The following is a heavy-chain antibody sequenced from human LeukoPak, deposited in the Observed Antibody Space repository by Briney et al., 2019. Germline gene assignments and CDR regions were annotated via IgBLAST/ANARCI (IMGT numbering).Heavy chain of an antibody. V-gene: IGHV3-30*02. Sequence: GGSLRLSCAASGFTFSSYGMHWVRQAPGKGLEWVASIRYDGSIKYYVDSVKGRFTVSRDNSKNTLYLQMNSLGAEDTAVYYCAKDVNVGGDYFDYWGQGTLVTVSS. CDR2: IRYDGSIK. D-gene: IGHD3-10*01. CDR3: AKDVNVGGDYFDY. CDR1: GFTFSSYG. J-gene: IGHJ4*02.